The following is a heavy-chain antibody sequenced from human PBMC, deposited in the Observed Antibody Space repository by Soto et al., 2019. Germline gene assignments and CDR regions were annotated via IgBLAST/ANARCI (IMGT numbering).Heavy chain of an antibody. Sequence: QVQLEQSGAEVKKPGSSVQVSCKASGGTFRTAAISWVRQAPGQGLEWMGGIMHVFRTPDYAQKFQGRVTITADESTTTDHMELSGLRSDDTAVYYCARDNDRPQLGGNYYYILDVWGQGTTITVSS. CDR2: IMHVFRTP. V-gene: IGHV1-69*12. J-gene: IGHJ6*02. D-gene: IGHD2-8*01. CDR1: GGTFRTAA. CDR3: ARDNDRPQLGGNYYYILDV.